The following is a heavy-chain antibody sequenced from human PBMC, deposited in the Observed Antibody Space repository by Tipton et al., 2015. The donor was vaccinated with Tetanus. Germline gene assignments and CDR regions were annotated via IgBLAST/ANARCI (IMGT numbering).Heavy chain of an antibody. CDR3: ARIYSWPNFFDP. CDR1: GGTFSTYA. D-gene: IGHD4-11*01. V-gene: IGHV1-69*06. CDR2: IFPQFGTS. Sequence: QSGAEVKKPGSSVRVSCKTSGGTFSTYAVSWVRQAPGHGPEWMGGIFPQFGTSNYAPKFQGRVTLTADKSTGTVYMDLSSLRPDDTAVYFCARIYSWPNFFDPWGQGSLVTVSS. J-gene: IGHJ5*02.